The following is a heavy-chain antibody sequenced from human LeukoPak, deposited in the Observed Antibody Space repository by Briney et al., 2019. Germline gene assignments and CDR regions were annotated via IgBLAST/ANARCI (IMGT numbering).Heavy chain of an antibody. CDR1: GYTFTSYY. Sequence: ASVKVSCKASGYTFTSYYMHWVRQAPGQGLEWMGIINPSGGNTNYAQKLQGRVTMTTDTSTSTAYMELRSLRSDDTAVYYCARSTMVRGVNWFDPWGQGTLVTVSS. CDR3: ARSTMVRGVNWFDP. CDR2: INPSGGNT. D-gene: IGHD3-10*01. V-gene: IGHV1-46*01. J-gene: IGHJ5*02.